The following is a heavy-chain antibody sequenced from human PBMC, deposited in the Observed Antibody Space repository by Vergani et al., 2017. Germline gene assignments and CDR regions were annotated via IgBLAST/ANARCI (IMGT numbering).Heavy chain of an antibody. Sequence: QVQLQESGPGLVKPSETLSLTCAVSGYSISSGYYWGWIRQPPGKGLEWIGSIYHSGSTYYNPSLKSRVTISVDTSKNQFSLKLSSVTAADTAVYYCASRDYVFDYWGQGTLVTVSS. CDR1: GYSISSGYY. CDR3: ASRDYVFDY. J-gene: IGHJ4*02. CDR2: IYHSGST. V-gene: IGHV4-38-2*01. D-gene: IGHD4-17*01.